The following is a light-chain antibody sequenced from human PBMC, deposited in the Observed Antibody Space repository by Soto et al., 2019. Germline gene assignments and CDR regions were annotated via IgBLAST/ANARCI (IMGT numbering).Light chain of an antibody. Sequence: IVFTQSPGTLSLSPGDRATLSCRASHSMSNSNLAWYQHKPGQAPRLLIYGASNRATGIPDRFSGSGSGTDFILTISRLEPEDFAVYYCQEFASNFGGGTKVDIK. V-gene: IGKV3-20*01. CDR1: HSMSNSN. J-gene: IGKJ4*01. CDR2: GAS. CDR3: QEFASN.